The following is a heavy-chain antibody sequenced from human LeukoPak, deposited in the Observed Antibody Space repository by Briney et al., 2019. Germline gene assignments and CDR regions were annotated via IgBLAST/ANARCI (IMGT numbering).Heavy chain of an antibody. V-gene: IGHV3-48*04. CDR1: GFTFSSYS. CDR2: ISSSSSTI. CDR3: ARVGYGGNSDY. D-gene: IGHD4-23*01. Sequence: GGSLRLSCAASGFTFSSYSMNWVRQAPGKGLEWVSYISSSSSTIYYADSVKGRFTISRDNAKNSLYLQMNSLRAGDTAVYYCARVGYGGNSDYWGQGTLVTVSP. J-gene: IGHJ4*02.